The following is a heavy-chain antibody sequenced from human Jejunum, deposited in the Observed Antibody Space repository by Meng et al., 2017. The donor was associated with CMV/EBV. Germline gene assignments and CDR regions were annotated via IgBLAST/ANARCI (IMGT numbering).Heavy chain of an antibody. D-gene: IGHD3-16*01. J-gene: IGHJ4*02. V-gene: IGHV4-61*01. Sequence: VSGGSVNSDNSFWTWMRQPPGNGLEWIGYISYSGSTNYNPSLKNRVTISVDTSKNQFSLKLDSVTPADTAVYYCAWGPNMYFFDYWGQGSLVTVSS. CDR2: ISYSGST. CDR3: AWGPNMYFFDY. CDR1: GGSVNSDNSF.